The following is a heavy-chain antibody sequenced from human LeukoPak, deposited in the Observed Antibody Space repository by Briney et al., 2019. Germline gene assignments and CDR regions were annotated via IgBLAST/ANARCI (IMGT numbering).Heavy chain of an antibody. Sequence: ASVKVSCKASGYTFTSYGISWVRQAPGQGLEWMGRIIPILGIANYAQKFQGRVTITADKSTSTAYMELSSLRSEDTAVYYCARVGRFYYDSSGYLFDYWGQGTLVTVSS. D-gene: IGHD3-22*01. V-gene: IGHV1-69*04. CDR1: GYTFTSYG. CDR2: IIPILGIA. CDR3: ARVGRFYYDSSGYLFDY. J-gene: IGHJ4*02.